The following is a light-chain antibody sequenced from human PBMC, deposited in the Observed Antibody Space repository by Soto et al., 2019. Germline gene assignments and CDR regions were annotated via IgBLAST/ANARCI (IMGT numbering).Light chain of an antibody. CDR3: SSYTSSSPGV. CDR2: EVS. V-gene: IGLV2-14*01. CDR1: SSDVGGYKY. J-gene: IGLJ1*01. Sequence: QSALTQPASVSGSPGQSITISCTGTSSDVGGYKYVSWYQQYPGKAPKLMMYEVSNRASGVSNRFSGSKSGNTASLTISGLQAEDEADYYCSSYTSSSPGVFGTGTKLTVL.